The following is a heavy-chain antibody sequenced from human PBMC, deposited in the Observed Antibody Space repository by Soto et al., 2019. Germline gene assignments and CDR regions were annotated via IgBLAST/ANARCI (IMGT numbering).Heavy chain of an antibody. D-gene: IGHD3-16*01. CDR2: INPNADKT. CDR1: GYTFTTYD. Sequence: ASVKVSCKTSGYTFTTYDINWVRQATGQGLEWMGWINPNADKTGFAQKFQGRVTMTRDTSINTVYMELNNLRSEDTAVYYCARQRRGTWYYFDHWGQGTLVTVSS. CDR3: ARQRRGTWYYFDH. V-gene: IGHV1-8*01. J-gene: IGHJ4*02.